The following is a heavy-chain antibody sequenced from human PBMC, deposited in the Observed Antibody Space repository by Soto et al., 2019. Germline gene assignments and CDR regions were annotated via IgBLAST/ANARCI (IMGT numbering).Heavy chain of an antibody. CDR2: VNNGGGGT. V-gene: IGHV3-23*01. J-gene: IGHJ4*02. CDR1: GFTFSNYA. Sequence: CAASGFTFSNYAMTWVRQAPGKGPEWISTVNNGGGGTYYADSVKSRFTISRDNSKNTLYLQVSSLRAEDTAVYYCAKERLGRGIDYWGQGILVTVSS. CDR3: AKERLGRGIDY. D-gene: IGHD3-10*01.